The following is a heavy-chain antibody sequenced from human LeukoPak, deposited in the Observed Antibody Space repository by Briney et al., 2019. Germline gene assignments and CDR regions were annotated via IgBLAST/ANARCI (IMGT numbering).Heavy chain of an antibody. Sequence: SVKVSCKASGYTFTSYGISWVRQAPGQGLEWMGRIIPILGIANYAQKFQGRVTITADKSTSTAYMELSSLRSEDTAVYYCATPGGTYSSSWSSFDYWGQGTLVTVSS. CDR3: ATPGGTYSSSWSSFDY. V-gene: IGHV1-69*04. CDR2: IIPILGIA. D-gene: IGHD6-13*01. CDR1: GYTFTSYG. J-gene: IGHJ4*02.